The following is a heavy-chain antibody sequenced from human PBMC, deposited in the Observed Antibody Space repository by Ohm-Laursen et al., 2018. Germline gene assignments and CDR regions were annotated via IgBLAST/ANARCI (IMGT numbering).Heavy chain of an antibody. V-gene: IGHV3-30*18. CDR2: ISYDGSNK. D-gene: IGHD2-2*01. Sequence: SLRLSCSASGFTFSSFGMHWVRQAPGKGLEWVAVISYDGSNKYYADSVKSRFTISRDNSKNTLYLQMNSLRAEDTAVYYCAKGYCSGTSCYFDNWGQGTLVTVSS. CDR3: AKGYCSGTSCYFDN. CDR1: GFTFSSFG. J-gene: IGHJ4*02.